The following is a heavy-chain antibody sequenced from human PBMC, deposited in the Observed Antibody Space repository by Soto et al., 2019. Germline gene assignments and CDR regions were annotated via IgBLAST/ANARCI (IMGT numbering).Heavy chain of an antibody. CDR3: ASSRDGGSGSYFDY. V-gene: IGHV1-18*01. J-gene: IGHJ4*01. CDR1: GYTFSRYG. Sequence: QVYLVQSGPEGRKPGASVKVSCKAPGYTFSRYGVTWVRQAPGQGPEWLGWISTHSGNTNYAQRLQGRVTVTTDTSTNTTYMELRSLTSDDTAVYYCASSRDGGSGSYFDYWGQGTLVTVSS. D-gene: IGHD3-10*01. CDR2: ISTHSGNT.